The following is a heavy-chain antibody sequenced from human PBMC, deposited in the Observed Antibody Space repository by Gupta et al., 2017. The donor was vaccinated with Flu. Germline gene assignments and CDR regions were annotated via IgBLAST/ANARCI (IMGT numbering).Heavy chain of an antibody. CDR3: ARMPYGTNSFFC. D-gene: IGHD2-8*01. V-gene: IGHV1-18*01. CDR2: ISTYNGDT. J-gene: IGHJ1*01. CDR1: GYTFSDYP. Sequence: QDQLVQSETEGKKPGASVKVSCQASGYTFSDYPNSWVRQAPGQGLECMGWISTYNGDTSYAQTPQGRVTMTTDTSASTVSMELRSLRSDDTAFYYCARMPYGTNSFFCWGQGPLV.